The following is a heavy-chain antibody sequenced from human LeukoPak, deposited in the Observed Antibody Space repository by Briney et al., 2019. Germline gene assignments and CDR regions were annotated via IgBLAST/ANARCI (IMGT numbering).Heavy chain of an antibody. V-gene: IGHV3-30*18. CDR2: ISYDGSNK. CDR3: AKDLRRRYYFGSGSRGGTFDI. D-gene: IGHD3-10*01. Sequence: GGSLRLSCAASGFMFSNYGMQWVRQAPDKGLEWVAVISYDGSNKYYADSVKGRFTISRDNAKNTLYLQMNSLRAEDTAAYYCAKDLRRRYYFGSGSRGGTFDIWGQGTMVTVSS. J-gene: IGHJ3*02. CDR1: GFMFSNYG.